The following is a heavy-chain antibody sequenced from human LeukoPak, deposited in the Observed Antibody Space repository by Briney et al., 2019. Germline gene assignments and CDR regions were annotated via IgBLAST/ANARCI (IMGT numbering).Heavy chain of an antibody. V-gene: IGHV3-30*02. CDR1: GFTLTDYN. CDR3: ARGAAVALEL. D-gene: IGHD6-19*01. Sequence: GGSLGLSCGASGFTLTDYNMDWVRQAPGKGLEYVAFIRFDGTTEYYTDSVKGRFTMSRDKSKNTLYLQMNSLRGEDTAVYYCARGAAVALELWGQGTLVTVSS. J-gene: IGHJ4*02. CDR2: IRFDGTTE.